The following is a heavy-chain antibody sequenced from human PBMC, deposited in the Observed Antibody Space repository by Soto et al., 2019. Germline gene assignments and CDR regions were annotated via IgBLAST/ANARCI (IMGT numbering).Heavy chain of an antibody. CDR2: IYYSGST. V-gene: IGHV4-59*01. D-gene: IGHD3-10*01. CDR1: GGSISSYY. J-gene: IGHJ6*03. CDR3: ARVSITMVRGLKNYYYYYMDV. Sequence: QVQLQESGPGLVKPSETLSLTCTVSGGSISSYYWSWIRQPPGKGLEWIGYIYYSGSTNYNPSPKSRVTISVDTSKNQFSLKLSSVTAADTAVYYCARVSITMVRGLKNYYYYYMDVWGKGTTVTVSS.